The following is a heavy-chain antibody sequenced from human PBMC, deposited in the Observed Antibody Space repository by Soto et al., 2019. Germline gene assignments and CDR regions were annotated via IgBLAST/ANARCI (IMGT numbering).Heavy chain of an antibody. V-gene: IGHV1-46*03. Sequence: ASVKVSCKASGSGYTFTSYYIHWVRQAPGQGLEWMGIINPSGGSTSYAQKFQGRVTMTRDTSTSTVYMELSSLRSEDTAVYYCARDRYSSGWYFFYYGMDVWGQGTTVTVSS. CDR3: ARDRYSSGWYFFYYGMDV. D-gene: IGHD6-19*01. CDR1: GSGYTFTSYY. CDR2: INPSGGST. J-gene: IGHJ6*02.